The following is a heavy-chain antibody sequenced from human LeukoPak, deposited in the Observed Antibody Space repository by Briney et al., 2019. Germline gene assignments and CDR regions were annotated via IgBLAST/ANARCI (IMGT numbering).Heavy chain of an antibody. V-gene: IGHV3-33*08. CDR2: IWYDGSNK. D-gene: IGHD3-22*01. CDR1: GFAFNTYW. J-gene: IGHJ4*02. Sequence: GGSLRLSCAASGFAFNTYWMNWVRQAPGKGLEWVAVIWYDGSNKYYADSVKGRFTISRDNSKNTLYLQMNSLRAEDTAVYYCARDGKVVITTFFDYWGQGTLATVSS. CDR3: ARDGKVVITTFFDY.